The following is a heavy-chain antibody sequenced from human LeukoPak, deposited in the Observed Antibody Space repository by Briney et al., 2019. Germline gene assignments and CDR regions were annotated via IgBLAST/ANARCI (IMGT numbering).Heavy chain of an antibody. J-gene: IGHJ6*02. V-gene: IGHV3-7*01. D-gene: IGHD5-12*01. Sequence: GGSLRLSCAASGFTFSSYWMSWVRQAPGKGLEWVANIKQDGSEKYYVDSVKGRFTISRDNAKNSLYLQMNSLRAEDTAVYYCARAVSGYDYYYYYGMDVWGQGTTVTVSS. CDR3: ARAVSGYDYYYYYGMDV. CDR2: IKQDGSEK. CDR1: GFTFSSYW.